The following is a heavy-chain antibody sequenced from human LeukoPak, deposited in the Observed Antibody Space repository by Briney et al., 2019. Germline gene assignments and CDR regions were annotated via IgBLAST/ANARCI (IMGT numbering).Heavy chain of an antibody. D-gene: IGHD3-10*01. CDR2: ISAYNGNT. CDR3: ARDQIGYYYGSGSYYYMDV. J-gene: IGHJ6*03. Sequence: AASVKVSCKASGYTFTSYGISWVRQAPGQGLEWMGWISAYNGNTNYAQRLQGRVTMTTDTSASTAYVELRSLRSDDTAVYYCARDQIGYYYGSGSYYYMDVWGKGTTVTVSS. V-gene: IGHV1-18*01. CDR1: GYTFTSYG.